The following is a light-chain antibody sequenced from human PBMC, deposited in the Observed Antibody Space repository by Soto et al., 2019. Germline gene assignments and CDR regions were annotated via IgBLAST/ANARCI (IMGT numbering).Light chain of an antibody. CDR2: GAS. CDR1: QSVSTN. J-gene: IGKJ5*01. Sequence: DIVMTQSPATLSVSPGERATLSCRAGQSVSTNLAWYQQKPGQAPKLLIYGASTRATGIPARFSGSGSGTDFTLTISSLQSEDFAVYYCQQYNDWPQKITFGQGTRLEIK. CDR3: QQYNDWPQKIT. V-gene: IGKV3-15*01.